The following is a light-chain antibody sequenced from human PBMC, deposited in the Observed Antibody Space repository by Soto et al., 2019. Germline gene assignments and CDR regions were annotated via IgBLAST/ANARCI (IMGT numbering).Light chain of an antibody. CDR1: QSVSSY. V-gene: IGKV3-11*01. CDR3: QQRSNWPIN. Sequence: EIVLTQSPATLSLSPRERATLSCRASQSVSSYLAWYQQKPGQAPRLLIYDASNRATGIPARFSGSGSGTDFTLPISSLEPEDFAVYYCQQRSNWPINFGQGTRLEIK. J-gene: IGKJ5*01. CDR2: DAS.